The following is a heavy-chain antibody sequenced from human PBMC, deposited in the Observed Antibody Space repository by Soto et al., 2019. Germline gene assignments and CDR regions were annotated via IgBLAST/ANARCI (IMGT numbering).Heavy chain of an antibody. J-gene: IGHJ4*02. CDR2: MNPNSGNT. CDR3: AGVIGRGGHFDY. CDR1: GYTFTSYD. V-gene: IGHV1-8*01. D-gene: IGHD1-26*01. Sequence: ASVKVSCKASGYTFTSYDINWVRQATGQGLEWMGWMNPNSGNTGYAQKFQGRVTMTRNTSISTAYMELSSLRSEDTAVYYWAGVIGRGGHFDYWGQGTLVTVSS.